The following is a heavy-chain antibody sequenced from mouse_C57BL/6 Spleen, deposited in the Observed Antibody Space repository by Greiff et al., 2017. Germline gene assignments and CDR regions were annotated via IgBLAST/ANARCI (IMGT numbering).Heavy chain of an antibody. CDR3: ARVYDYGEGDYYAMDY. V-gene: IGHV3-6*01. Sequence: DVKLQESGPGLVKPSQSLSLTCSVTGYSITSGYYWNWIRQFPGNKLEWMGYISYDGSNNYNPSLKNRISITRDTSKNQFFLKLNSVTTEDTATYYCARVYDYGEGDYYAMDYWGQGTSVTVSS. CDR1: GYSITSGYY. CDR2: ISYDGSN. D-gene: IGHD2-4*01. J-gene: IGHJ4*01.